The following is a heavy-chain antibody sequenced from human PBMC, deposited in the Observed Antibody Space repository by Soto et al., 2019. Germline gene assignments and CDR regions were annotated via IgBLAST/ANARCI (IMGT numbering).Heavy chain of an antibody. V-gene: IGHV4-31*03. J-gene: IGHJ5*02. CDR1: GGSISSGGYY. D-gene: IGHD6-6*01. CDR2: IYYSGST. CDR3: ARVSARGRLVPSNRCEP. Sequence: SETLSLTCTVSGGSISSGGYYWSWIRQHPGKGLEWIGYIYYSGSTYYNPSLKSRVTISVDTSKNQFSLKLSSVTAADTAVYYCARVSARGRLVPSNRCEPWGQGTRVTVSS.